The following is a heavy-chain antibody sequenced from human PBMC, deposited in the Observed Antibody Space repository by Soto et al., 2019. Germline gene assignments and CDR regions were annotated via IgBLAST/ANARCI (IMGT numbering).Heavy chain of an antibody. CDR1: GFTFSSYA. Sequence: GGSLSLSYAASGFTFSSYAMSWVRQAPKKGLEWVSAISGSGGSTYYADSVKGRFTISRDNSKNTLYLQMNSLRAEDTAVYYCAKDRYCSGGSCYSEWAFDIWGQGTMVTVSS. D-gene: IGHD2-15*01. CDR3: AKDRYCSGGSCYSEWAFDI. CDR2: ISGSGGST. J-gene: IGHJ3*02. V-gene: IGHV3-23*01.